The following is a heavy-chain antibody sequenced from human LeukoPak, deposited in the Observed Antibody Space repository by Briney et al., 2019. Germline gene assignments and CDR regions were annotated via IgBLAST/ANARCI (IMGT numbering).Heavy chain of an antibody. CDR3: GGYYYDGSGYPPGYAESFQH. D-gene: IGHD3-22*01. Sequence: SETLSLTCTVSGGSISSYYWSWIRQPPGKGLEWVGYINLSGTTNYNPSLKSRVTISVDPSKNQFSLKLSSVTAADTAVYYCGGYYYDGSGYPPGYAESFQHWGQGTLVTVSS. J-gene: IGHJ1*01. CDR1: GGSISSYY. CDR2: INLSGTT. V-gene: IGHV4-59*08.